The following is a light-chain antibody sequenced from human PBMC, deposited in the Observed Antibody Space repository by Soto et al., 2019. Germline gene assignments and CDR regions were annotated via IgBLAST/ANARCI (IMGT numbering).Light chain of an antibody. J-gene: IGKJ1*01. CDR1: QSVSSN. Sequence: EIVMTQSPATLSVSPGERATLSCRGSQSVSSNLAWYQQKPGQAPRLLIYGASTRATGIPARFSGSGSGTEFTLTISSLQSEDFAVYYCQQYDKWPPRTFGQGTKVEIK. V-gene: IGKV3-15*01. CDR3: QQYDKWPPRT. CDR2: GAS.